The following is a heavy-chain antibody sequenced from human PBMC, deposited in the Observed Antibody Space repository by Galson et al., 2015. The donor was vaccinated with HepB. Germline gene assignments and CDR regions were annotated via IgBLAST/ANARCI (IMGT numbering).Heavy chain of an antibody. D-gene: IGHD3-10*01. V-gene: IGHV3-21*01. J-gene: IGHJ6*02. CDR3: ARDPLRFEERGGFYYYGMDV. Sequence: GKGRFTISRDNAKNSLYLQMNSLRAEDTAVYYCARDPLRFEERGGFYYYGMDVWGQGTTVTVSS.